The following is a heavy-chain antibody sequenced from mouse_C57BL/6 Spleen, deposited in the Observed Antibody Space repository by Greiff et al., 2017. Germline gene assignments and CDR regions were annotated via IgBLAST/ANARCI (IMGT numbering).Heavy chain of an antibody. CDR1: GYTFTSYW. CDR2: IDPSDSYT. Sequence: QVQLQHPGAELVMPGASVKLSCKASGYTFTSYWMHWVKQRPGQGLEWIGEIDPSDSYTNYNQKFKGKSTLTVDKSSSTAYMQLSSLTSEDSAVYYCARDRTFDYWGQGTTLTVSS. CDR3: ARDRTFDY. V-gene: IGHV1-69*01. J-gene: IGHJ2*01.